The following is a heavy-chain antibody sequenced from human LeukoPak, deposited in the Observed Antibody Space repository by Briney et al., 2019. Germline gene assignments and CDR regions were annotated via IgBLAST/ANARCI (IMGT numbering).Heavy chain of an antibody. Sequence: GGSLRLSCAASGFTFSSYGMHWVRQAPGKGLEWVAVIWYDGSNKYYADSVKGRFTFSRDNSKNTLYLQMNSLRAEDTAVYYCARDRLTMIPIYYFDYWGQGTLVTVSS. V-gene: IGHV3-33*01. J-gene: IGHJ4*02. CDR2: IWYDGSNK. D-gene: IGHD3-22*01. CDR1: GFTFSSYG. CDR3: ARDRLTMIPIYYFDY.